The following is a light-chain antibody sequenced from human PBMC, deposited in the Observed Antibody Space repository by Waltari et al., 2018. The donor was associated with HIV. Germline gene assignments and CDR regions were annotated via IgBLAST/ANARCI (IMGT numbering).Light chain of an antibody. CDR3: SSYTSDYTYV. CDR2: EVS. J-gene: IGLJ1*01. V-gene: IGLV2-14*01. Sequence: QSALTQPASVSGSPGQSITISCTGTSSDVGGYNYVSWYQHNPGKAPKLLIYEVSNRPSGVSNRFSGSKSDNTASLTISGLQAEDEADYYCSSYTSDYTYVFGSGTEVTVL. CDR1: SSDVGGYNY.